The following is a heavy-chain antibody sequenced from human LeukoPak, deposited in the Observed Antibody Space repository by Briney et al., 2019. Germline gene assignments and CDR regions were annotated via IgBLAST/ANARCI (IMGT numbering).Heavy chain of an antibody. V-gene: IGHV3-23*01. Sequence: TGGSLRLSCAASGFTFSSHAMNWVRQAPGKGLEWVSAISADSYYTYYADSVQGRFTISRDNSKNTLYLQMNSLRAEDTALYYCANFVDTSMGGNDYWGQETLVTVSS. J-gene: IGHJ4*02. D-gene: IGHD5-18*01. CDR1: GFTFSSHA. CDR3: ANFVDTSMGGNDY. CDR2: ISADSYYT.